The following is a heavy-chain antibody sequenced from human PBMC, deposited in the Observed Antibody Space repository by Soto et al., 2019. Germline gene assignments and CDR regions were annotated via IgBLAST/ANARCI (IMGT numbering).Heavy chain of an antibody. D-gene: IGHD1-26*01. CDR1: GFTFNTHW. CDR2: LYFDGITT. CDR3: ARGGAMGVDY. V-gene: IGHV3-74*01. Sequence: EVQLVESGGGVVQPGGSLRLSCTASGFTFNTHWMHWVRQAPGKGLVWVSRLYFDGITTNYADSVKGRLTVSRDNAKNTAYLHVNTLRDEDTAVYYCARGGAMGVDYWGQGTLVTVSS. J-gene: IGHJ4*02.